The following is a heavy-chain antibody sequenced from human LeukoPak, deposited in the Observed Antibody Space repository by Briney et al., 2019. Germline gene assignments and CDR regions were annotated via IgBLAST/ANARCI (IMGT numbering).Heavy chain of an antibody. V-gene: IGHV4-38-2*02. Sequence: SETPSLTCTVSGYSISSGYYRGWIRQPPGKGLEWIGSIYHSGSTYYNPSLKSRVTISVDTSKNQFSLKLSSVTAADTAVYYCATDLVGATLSAFDIWGQGTMVTVSS. CDR1: GYSISSGYY. J-gene: IGHJ3*02. CDR2: IYHSGST. CDR3: ATDLVGATLSAFDI. D-gene: IGHD1-26*01.